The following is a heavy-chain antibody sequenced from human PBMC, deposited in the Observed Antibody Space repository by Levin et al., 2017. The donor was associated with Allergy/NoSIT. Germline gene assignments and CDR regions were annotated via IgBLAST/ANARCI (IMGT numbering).Heavy chain of an antibody. V-gene: IGHV3-15*01. J-gene: IGHJ4*02. Sequence: KTGGSLRLSCAASGFTFSNAWMSWVRQAPGKGLEWVGRIKTKTDGGTTDYAAPVKGRFTISRDDSKNTLYLQMNSLKTEDTAVYYCTTDHGGSYYYFDYWGQGTLVTVSS. CDR3: TTDHGGSYYYFDY. D-gene: IGHD1-26*01. CDR2: IKTKTDGGTT. CDR1: GFTFSNAW.